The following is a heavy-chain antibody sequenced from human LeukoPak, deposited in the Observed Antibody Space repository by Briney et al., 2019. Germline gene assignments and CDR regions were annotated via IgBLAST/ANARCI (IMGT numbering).Heavy chain of an antibody. J-gene: IGHJ4*02. Sequence: PGGSLSLSCAVSGFTFSDHFLDWVRQAPGKGLERVGRSRNKAKSYTTEHAVSVKGRFTISRDDSKNSLYLQMNNLRTEDTAVYYCVRVGSVAGSDYLDYWGQGTLVTVSS. V-gene: IGHV3-72*01. CDR3: VRVGSVAGSDYLDY. CDR1: GFTFSDHF. CDR2: SRNKAKSYTT. D-gene: IGHD6-19*01.